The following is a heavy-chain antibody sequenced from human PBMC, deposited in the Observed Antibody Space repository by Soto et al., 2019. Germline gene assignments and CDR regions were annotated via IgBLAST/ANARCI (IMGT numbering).Heavy chain of an antibody. CDR1: GFTFSSYW. V-gene: IGHV3-74*01. J-gene: IGHJ4*02. Sequence: EVQLVESGGGLVQPGESLRLSCAASGFTFSSYWMHWVRQVPGKGLVWVSRINSDGSSTGYADSVMGRFTISRDNAKNTLYLQMNSLRAEDTAEYYCARDQGYCSGGSCYVAGYWGQGTLVTVSS. CDR3: ARDQGYCSGGSCYVAGY. D-gene: IGHD2-15*01. CDR2: INSDGSST.